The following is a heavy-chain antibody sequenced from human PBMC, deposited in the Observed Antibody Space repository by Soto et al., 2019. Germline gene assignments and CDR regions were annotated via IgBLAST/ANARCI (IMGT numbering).Heavy chain of an antibody. V-gene: IGHV3-7*01. CDR3: AKAITIFGVALIDY. CDR2: INEGGSDR. Sequence: GGSLRLSCATSGFSFTTYWMSWLRQAPGKGLEWVAHINEGGSDRYYVDSVKGRFTISRDNAKNSLYLQMNSLRAEDTAVYYCAKAITIFGVALIDYWGQGTLVTVSS. D-gene: IGHD3-3*01. J-gene: IGHJ4*02. CDR1: GFSFTTYW.